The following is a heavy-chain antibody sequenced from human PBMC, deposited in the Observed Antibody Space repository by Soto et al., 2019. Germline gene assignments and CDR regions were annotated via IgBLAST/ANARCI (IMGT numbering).Heavy chain of an antibody. J-gene: IGHJ4*02. V-gene: IGHV1-18*04. Sequence: QVQLVQSGAEVKKPGASXKVSCKASGYTXTSYGXXXXXQAXXXXXXXXXXXSAYNGNTNYAQKLQGRVTMTTDTSTSTAYMELRSLKSDDTAVYYCARDKDIVVVPAEYSPHFDYWGQGTLVTVSS. CDR1: GYTXTSYG. CDR3: ARDKDIVVVPAEYSPHFDY. D-gene: IGHD2-2*01. CDR2: XSAYNGNT.